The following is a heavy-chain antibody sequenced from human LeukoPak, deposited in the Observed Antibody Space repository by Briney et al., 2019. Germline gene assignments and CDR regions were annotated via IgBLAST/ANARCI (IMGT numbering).Heavy chain of an antibody. Sequence: ASVKVSCKASGYTFTSYYMHWVRQAPGQGLEWMGIINPSGGSTSYAQKFQGRVTMTRDTSTSTVYMELSSLRSEDTAVYYCARGPKTDIVVVPAAIDYYYYGMDVWGQGTTVTVSS. CDR3: ARGPKTDIVVVPAAIDYYYYGMDV. D-gene: IGHD2-2*01. CDR1: GYTFTSYY. CDR2: INPSGGST. J-gene: IGHJ6*02. V-gene: IGHV1-46*01.